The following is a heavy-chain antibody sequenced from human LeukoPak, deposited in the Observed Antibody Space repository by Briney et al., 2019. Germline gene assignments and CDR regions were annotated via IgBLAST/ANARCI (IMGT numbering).Heavy chain of an antibody. V-gene: IGHV3-7*03. Sequence: GGSLRLSCTASGFSFSGYWMTWVRQTPGKGLEWVANINQDGSKKSYVDSVRGRFTISRDSAKNSLFLQMNSLRAEDTALYYCANEEWYRFDYWGQGTLVTVPS. CDR3: ANEEWYRFDY. J-gene: IGHJ4*02. D-gene: IGHD2-8*01. CDR1: GFSFSGYW. CDR2: INQDGSKK.